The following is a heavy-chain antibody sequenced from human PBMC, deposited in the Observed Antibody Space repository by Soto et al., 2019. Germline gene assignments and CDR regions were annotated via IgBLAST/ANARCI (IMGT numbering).Heavy chain of an antibody. CDR2: INPSGGST. D-gene: IGHD2-2*01. Sequence: ASVKVSCKASGYTFTSYYMHWVRQAPGQGLEWMGIINPSGGSTSYAQKFQGRVTMTRDTSMSTAYMELSSLRSEDTAVYYCARDPDAGVGAFDIWGQGTIVTVSS. CDR1: GYTFTSYY. CDR3: ARDPDAGVGAFDI. V-gene: IGHV1-46*01. J-gene: IGHJ3*02.